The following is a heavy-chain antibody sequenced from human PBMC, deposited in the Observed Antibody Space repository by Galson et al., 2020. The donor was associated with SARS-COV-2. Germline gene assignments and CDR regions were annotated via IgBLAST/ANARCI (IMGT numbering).Heavy chain of an antibody. V-gene: IGHV1-46*01. CDR2: INPSGGST. J-gene: IGHJ5*02. CDR1: GYTFTDYY. CDR3: ARVYSNYEVAWFDP. Sequence: ASVKVSCKASGYTFTDYYIHWVRQAPGQGLEWMGEINPSGGSTSYAQKFQGRVTMTRDTYTNTVYMDLSSLRSEDTAFYYCARVYSNYEVAWFDPWGQGTLVMVSS. D-gene: IGHD4-4*01.